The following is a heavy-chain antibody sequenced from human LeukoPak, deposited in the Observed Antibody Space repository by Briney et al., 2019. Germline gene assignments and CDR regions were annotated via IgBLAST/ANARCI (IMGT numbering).Heavy chain of an antibody. Sequence: SETLSLTCTVSGGSVSSGSYYWSWIRQPAGKGLEWIGRIYTSGSTNYNPSLKSRVTMSVDTSKNQFSLKLSSVTAADTAVYYCARWSGKGFDYWGQGTLVTVSS. CDR3: ARWSGKGFDY. D-gene: IGHD3-10*01. CDR2: IYTSGST. V-gene: IGHV4-61*02. CDR1: GGSVSSGSYY. J-gene: IGHJ4*02.